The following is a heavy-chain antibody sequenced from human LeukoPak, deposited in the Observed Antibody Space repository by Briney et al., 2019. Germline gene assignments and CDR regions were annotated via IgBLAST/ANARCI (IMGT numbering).Heavy chain of an antibody. CDR2: INPNSGGT. V-gene: IGHV1-2*04. CDR3: AGEISSGWYHAFDI. Sequence: ASVKVSCKASGYTFTGYYMHWVRQAPGQGLEWMGWINPNSGGTNYAQKFQGWVTMTRDTSIGTAYMELSRLRSDDTAVYYCAGEISSGWYHAFDIWGQGTMVTVSS. D-gene: IGHD6-19*01. CDR1: GYTFTGYY. J-gene: IGHJ3*02.